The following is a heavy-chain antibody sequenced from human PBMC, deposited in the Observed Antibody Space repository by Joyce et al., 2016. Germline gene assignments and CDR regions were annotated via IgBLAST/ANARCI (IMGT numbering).Heavy chain of an antibody. CDR1: GFTFSTYA. CDR2: ISNDGSNK. V-gene: IGHV3-30-3*01. Sequence: QVQLVESGGGVVQPGGSLRLSCAASGFTFSTYAMHWVRQAPGKGLEWVAVISNDGSNKYCADSVKGRFTISRDNSKNTLYLQMNSLRTEDTAVYYCARDLGGGTYYGGFDYWGQGTLVTVSS. D-gene: IGHD1-26*01. J-gene: IGHJ4*02. CDR3: ARDLGGGTYYGGFDY.